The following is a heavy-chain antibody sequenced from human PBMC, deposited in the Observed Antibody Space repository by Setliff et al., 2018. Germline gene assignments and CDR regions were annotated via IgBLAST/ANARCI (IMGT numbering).Heavy chain of an antibody. CDR2: IHYSGNT. CDR1: GASISSGTYY. D-gene: IGHD1-1*01. Sequence: PSETLSLTCTVSGASISSGTYYWAWIRQPPGKGLEWIGRIHYSGNTYYNASLKSRVTISVDTAQNQFSLSLSSVTAADTAVYYCARTGTYRYFDYWGQGTLVTVSS. V-gene: IGHV4-39*01. J-gene: IGHJ4*02. CDR3: ARTGTYRYFDY.